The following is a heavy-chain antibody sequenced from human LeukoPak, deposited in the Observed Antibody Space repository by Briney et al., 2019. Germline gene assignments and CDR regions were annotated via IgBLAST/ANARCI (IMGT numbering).Heavy chain of an antibody. Sequence: GRSLRLSCAASGFTVSSNYMSWVRQAPGKGLEWVSVIYSGGSTYYADSVKGRFTISRDNSKNTLYLQMNSLRAEDTAVYYCARVPCGYSYGYGCYYYYGMDVWGQGTTVTVSS. J-gene: IGHJ6*02. CDR3: ARVPCGYSYGYGCYYYYGMDV. CDR2: IYSGGST. D-gene: IGHD5-18*01. V-gene: IGHV3-53*01. CDR1: GFTVSSNY.